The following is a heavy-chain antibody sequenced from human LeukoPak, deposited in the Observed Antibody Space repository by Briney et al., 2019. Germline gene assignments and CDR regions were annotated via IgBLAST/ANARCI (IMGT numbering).Heavy chain of an antibody. J-gene: IGHJ4*02. V-gene: IGHV3-30*04. CDR2: ISYDGSNK. CDR3: AKSDYYDSSGYFDPFDY. CDR1: GFTYTKHA. Sequence: PGGSLRLSCAASGFTYTKHAMHWVRQAPGKGLEWVAVISYDGSNKYYADSVKGRFTISRDNSKNTLYLQMNSLRAEDTAVYYCAKSDYYDSSGYFDPFDYWGQGTLVTVSS. D-gene: IGHD3-22*01.